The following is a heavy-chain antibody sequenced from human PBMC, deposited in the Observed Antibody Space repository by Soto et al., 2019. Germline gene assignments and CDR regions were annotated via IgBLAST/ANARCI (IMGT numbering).Heavy chain of an antibody. Sequence: GGSLRLSCAASGFTFSNYGMSWVRQAPGKGLEWVSTIYADGRTYYADSVKGRFTMSRDDVKNTLFLQMNSLRVEDTAVYYCARDIDYCGQGTLVTVSS. V-gene: IGHV3-66*01. CDR1: GFTFSNYG. CDR2: IYADGRT. J-gene: IGHJ4*02. CDR3: ARDIDY.